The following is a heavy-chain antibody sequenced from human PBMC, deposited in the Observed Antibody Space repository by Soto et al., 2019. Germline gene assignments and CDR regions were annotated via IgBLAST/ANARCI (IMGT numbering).Heavy chain of an antibody. D-gene: IGHD3-3*01. CDR1: GFTFSSYE. CDR3: ARERITIFGVADPIY. CDR2: ISSSGSTI. J-gene: IGHJ4*02. Sequence: GGSLRLSCAASGFTFSSYEMNWVRQAPGKGLEWVSYISSSGSTIYYADSVKGRFTISRDNAKNSLYLQMNSLRAEDTAVYYCARERITIFGVADPIYWGQGTLVTVSS. V-gene: IGHV3-48*03.